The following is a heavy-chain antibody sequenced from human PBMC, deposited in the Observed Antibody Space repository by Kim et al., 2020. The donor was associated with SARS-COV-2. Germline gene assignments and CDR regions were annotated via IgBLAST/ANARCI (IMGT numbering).Heavy chain of an antibody. CDR3: ARGPGYSRSWYGARNWFDP. J-gene: IGHJ5*02. D-gene: IGHD6-13*01. V-gene: IGHV4-34*01. CDR1: GGSFSGYY. CDR2: INHSGST. Sequence: SETLSLTCAVYGGSFSGYYWSWIRQPPGKGLEWIGEINHSGSTNYNPSLKSRVTISVDTSKNQFSLKLSSVTAADTAVYYCARGPGYSRSWYGARNWFDPWGQGTLVTVSS.